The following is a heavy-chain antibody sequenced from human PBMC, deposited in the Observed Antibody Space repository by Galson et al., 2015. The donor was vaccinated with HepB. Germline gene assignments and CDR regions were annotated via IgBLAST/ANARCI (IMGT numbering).Heavy chain of an antibody. CDR1: GFTFSSYA. CDR3: ARSIVGAQRDYYYYGMDV. J-gene: IGHJ6*02. V-gene: IGHV3-30-3*01. D-gene: IGHD1-26*01. Sequence: SLRLSCAASGFTFSSYAMHWVRQAPGKGLEWVAVISYDGSNKYYADSVKGRLTISRDNSKNTLYLQMNSLRAEDTAVYYCARSIVGAQRDYYYYGMDVWGQGTTVTVSS. CDR2: ISYDGSNK.